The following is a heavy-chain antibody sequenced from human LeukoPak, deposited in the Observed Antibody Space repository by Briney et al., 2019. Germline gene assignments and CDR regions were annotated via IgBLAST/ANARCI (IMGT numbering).Heavy chain of an antibody. Sequence: PGGSLRLSCAASGFTFSSYAMSWVRQAPGKGLEWVSAISGSGGSTYYADSVKGRFTISRDNSKNTLYLQTNSLRAEDTAVYYCAKGWGPPSIAVAGTGFDYWGQGTLVTVSS. CDR3: AKGWGPPSIAVAGTGFDY. J-gene: IGHJ4*02. CDR2: ISGSGGST. CDR1: GFTFSSYA. V-gene: IGHV3-23*01. D-gene: IGHD6-19*01.